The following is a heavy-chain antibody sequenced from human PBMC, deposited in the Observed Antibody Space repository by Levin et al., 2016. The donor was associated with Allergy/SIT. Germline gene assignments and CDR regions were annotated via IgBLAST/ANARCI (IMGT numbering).Heavy chain of an antibody. CDR2: INHSGST. CDR3: ARVPRGSPVL. V-gene: IGHV4-34*01. Sequence: WIRQPPGKGLEWIGEINHSGSTNYNPSLKSRVTISVDTSKNQFSLKLSSVTAADTAVYYCARVPRGSPVLWGQGTLVTVSS. D-gene: IGHD4/OR15-4a*01. J-gene: IGHJ4*02.